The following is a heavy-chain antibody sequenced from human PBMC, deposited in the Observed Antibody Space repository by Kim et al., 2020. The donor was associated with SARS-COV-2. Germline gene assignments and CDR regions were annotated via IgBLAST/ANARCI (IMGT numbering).Heavy chain of an antibody. CDR2: IYYSGST. Sequence: AETLSLTCTVSGGSISSYYWSWIRQPPGKGLEWIGYIYYSGSTNYNPALKRRVTISLDTSNNQFSLKLSTVTGADTAVYYFARGSGVDSSRSRRAFAF. CDR3: ARGSGVDSSRSRRAFAF. CDR1: GGSISSYY. D-gene: IGHD3-22*01. J-gene: IGHJ3*01. V-gene: IGHV4-59*01.